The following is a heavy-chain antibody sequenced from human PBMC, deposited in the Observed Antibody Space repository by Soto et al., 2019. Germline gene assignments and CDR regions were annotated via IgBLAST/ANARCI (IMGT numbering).Heavy chain of an antibody. Sequence: SETQSLTCTVSGYSIGSGFYWGWIRQPPGKGLECIGILYHGGSSYYNPSLKSRVTISLDTSKNHFSLRLSSVTAADTAVYYCARVKYYYGVDVWGQGSKVTVSS. CDR2: LYHGGSS. V-gene: IGHV4-38-2*02. J-gene: IGHJ6*02. CDR3: ARVKYYYGVDV. CDR1: GYSIGSGFY.